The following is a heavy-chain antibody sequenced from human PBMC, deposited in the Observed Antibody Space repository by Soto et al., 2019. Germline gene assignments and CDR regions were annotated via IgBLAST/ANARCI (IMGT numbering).Heavy chain of an antibody. CDR3: ARRIWDSLVVVATTRGAFDI. D-gene: IGHD2-15*01. CDR2: VSSSGSII. V-gene: IGHV3-48*03. J-gene: IGHJ3*02. CDR1: GFTFRSYE. Sequence: DVQLVESGGGLVQPGGSLRLSCAVSGFTFRSYEMNWVRQAPGKGLEWVSYVSSSGSIIYYADSVKGRFTISRDIPNNLLYLQMDSLRAEDTAVYYCARRIWDSLVVVATTRGAFDIWGQGTMVTVSS.